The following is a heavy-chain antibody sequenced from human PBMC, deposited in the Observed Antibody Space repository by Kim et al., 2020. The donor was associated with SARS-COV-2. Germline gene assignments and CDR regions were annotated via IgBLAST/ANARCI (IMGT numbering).Heavy chain of an antibody. CDR2: IYPGDSDT. D-gene: IGHD3-10*01. CDR3: ARRITMIQGAISGYGWFVR. V-gene: IGHV5-51*03. CDR1: GYSFTSYW. J-gene: IGHJ5*02. Sequence: GKSLKISCKGSGYSFTSYWIAWVRQMPGKGLEWMGIIYPGDSDTRYSPSFQGQVTISADKSISTAYLQWSSLKALDTAMYYCARRITMIQGAISGYGWFVRWGRGTRDNVSS.